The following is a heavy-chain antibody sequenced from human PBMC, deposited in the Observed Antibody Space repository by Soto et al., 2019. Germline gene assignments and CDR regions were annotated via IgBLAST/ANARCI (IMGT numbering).Heavy chain of an antibody. J-gene: IGHJ3*02. CDR2: INAGNGNT. V-gene: IGHV1-3*01. CDR1: GYTFTSYA. D-gene: IGHD2-2*01. Sequence: ASVKVSCKASGYTFTSYAMHWVRQAPGQRLEWMGWINAGNGNTKYSQKFQGRVTITRDTSASRAYMELSSLSSEDTAVYYCASAYCSSTSCDGEGDSSSWYGNDAFDIWGQGTMVTVSS. CDR3: ASAYCSSTSCDGEGDSSSWYGNDAFDI.